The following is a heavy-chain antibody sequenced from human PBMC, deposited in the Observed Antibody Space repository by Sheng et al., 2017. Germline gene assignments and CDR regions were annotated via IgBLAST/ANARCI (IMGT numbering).Heavy chain of an antibody. CDR1: GGTFTIKT. J-gene: IGHJ6*02. D-gene: IGHD2-21*02. V-gene: IGHV1-69*01. CDR3: AIVDYGDNPPYRYYILDV. CDR2: IIPMFGPA. Sequence: QVQLVQSGAEVKKPGSSVKVSCKASGGTFTIKTISWVRQAPGQGPEWMGGIIPMFGPAEYAQKFQDRVTITADESTSTAYMELTSLRQEDTAVYYCAIVDYGDNPPYRYYILDVWDQGP.